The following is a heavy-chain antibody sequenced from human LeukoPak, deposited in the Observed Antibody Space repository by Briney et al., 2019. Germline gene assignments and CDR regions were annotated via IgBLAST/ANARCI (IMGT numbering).Heavy chain of an antibody. CDR1: GFTFSTFA. D-gene: IGHD6-19*01. CDR2: IFPSGGEI. CDR3: ARAGVAVAGTGGDYYFDY. Sequence: GGPLRLSCAASGFTFSTFAMIWVRQPPGKGLEWVSSIFPSGGEIHYADSVRGRFTISRDNSKNTLYLQMNSLRAEDTAVYYCARAGVAVAGTGGDYYFDYWGQGTLVTVSS. V-gene: IGHV3-23*01. J-gene: IGHJ4*02.